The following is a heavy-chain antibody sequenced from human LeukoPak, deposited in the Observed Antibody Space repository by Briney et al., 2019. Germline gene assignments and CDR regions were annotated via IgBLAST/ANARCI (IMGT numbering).Heavy chain of an antibody. J-gene: IGHJ4*02. CDR1: GGSISSSSYY. Sequence: PSETLSLTCTVSGGSISSSSYYWGWIRQPPGKGLEWIGSTYYSGSTYYNPSLKSRVTISVDTSKNQFSLKLSSVTAADTAVYYCARSVGATDCFDYWGQGTLVTVSS. CDR3: ARSVGATDCFDY. CDR2: TYYSGST. V-gene: IGHV4-39*01. D-gene: IGHD1-26*01.